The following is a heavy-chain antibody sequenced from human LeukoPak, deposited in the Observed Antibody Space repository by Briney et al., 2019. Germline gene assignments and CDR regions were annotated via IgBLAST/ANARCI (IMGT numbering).Heavy chain of an antibody. CDR2: IYYSGST. Sequence: SETLSLTCTVSGGSISSYYWSWIRQPPGKGLEWIGYIYYSGSTYYNPSLKSRVTISVDTSKNQFSLKLSPVTAADTAVYYCARSDLPYYYDSSGPPAAFDIWGQGTMVTVSS. CDR1: GGSISSYY. J-gene: IGHJ3*02. CDR3: ARSDLPYYYDSSGPPAAFDI. D-gene: IGHD3-22*01. V-gene: IGHV4-59*08.